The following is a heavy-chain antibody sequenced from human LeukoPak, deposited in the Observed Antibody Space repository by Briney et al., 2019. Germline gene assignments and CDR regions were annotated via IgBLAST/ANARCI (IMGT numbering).Heavy chain of an antibody. CDR3: AREVAVVRGVIIVGGYFDY. V-gene: IGHV3-48*03. Sequence: PGGSLRLSCAASGFHFSKYDMSWVRQAPGKGLEWVSEISGSGGATYYVDSVKGRFTISRDNAKNSLYLQMNSLRAEDTAVYYCAREVAVVRGVIIVGGYFDYWGQGTLVTVSS. CDR2: ISGSGGAT. J-gene: IGHJ4*02. D-gene: IGHD3-10*01. CDR1: GFHFSKYD.